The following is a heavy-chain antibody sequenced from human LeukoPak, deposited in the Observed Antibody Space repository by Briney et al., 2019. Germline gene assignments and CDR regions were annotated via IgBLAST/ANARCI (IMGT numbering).Heavy chain of an antibody. CDR1: GGSISSYY. D-gene: IGHD3-16*01. Sequence: SETLSLTCTVSGGSISSYYWSWIRQPPGKGLEWIGYIYYSGSTNYNPSLKSRVTISVDTSKNQFSLKLSSVTAADAAVYYCARDKLSFGSRYNWFDPWGQGSLVTVSS. CDR2: IYYSGST. CDR3: ARDKLSFGSRYNWFDP. V-gene: IGHV4-59*01. J-gene: IGHJ5*02.